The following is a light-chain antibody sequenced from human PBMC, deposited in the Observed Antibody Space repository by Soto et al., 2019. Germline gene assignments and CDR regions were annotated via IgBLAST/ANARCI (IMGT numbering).Light chain of an antibody. CDR1: QSINNW. Sequence: DIQMTQSPSTLSASVGDRVTITCRASQSINNWLAWYQQKPGKAPKLLLYTASTLQSGVPSRFSGSGSGTEFTLTISTLQPDDFATYYCQQYNSYPYTFGQGTRLEIK. CDR2: TAS. CDR3: QQYNSYPYT. J-gene: IGKJ5*01. V-gene: IGKV1-5*03.